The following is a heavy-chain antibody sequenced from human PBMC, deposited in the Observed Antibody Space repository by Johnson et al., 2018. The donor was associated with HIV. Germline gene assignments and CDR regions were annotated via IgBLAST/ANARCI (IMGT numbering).Heavy chain of an antibody. D-gene: IGHD1-20*01. CDR3: ARAPYNWNLGLYGAFDM. J-gene: IGHJ3*02. CDR2: ISGSGIDI. Sequence: QVQLVESGGGLVQPGGSLRLSCAASGFNVSSNYMSWIRQAPGKGLEWVSYISGSGIDIYYADSVKGRFTISRDNAKNSLYLQMISLRAEDTAVYYCARAPYNWNLGLYGAFDMWGQGTMVTVSS. V-gene: IGHV3-11*04. CDR1: GFNVSSNY.